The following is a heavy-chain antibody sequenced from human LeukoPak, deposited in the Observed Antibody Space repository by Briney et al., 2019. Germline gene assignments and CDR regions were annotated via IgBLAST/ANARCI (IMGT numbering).Heavy chain of an antibody. V-gene: IGHV3-30*03. CDR3: ARRERDDFWSGYYGDR. CDR1: GFTFSSYG. Sequence: PGRSLRLSCAASGFTFSSYGMHWVRQAPGKGLEWVAVISYDGSNKYYADFVKGRFTISRDNSKNTLYLQMNSLRAEDTAVYYCARRERDDFWSGYYGDRWGQGTLVTVSS. J-gene: IGHJ4*02. D-gene: IGHD3-3*01. CDR2: ISYDGSNK.